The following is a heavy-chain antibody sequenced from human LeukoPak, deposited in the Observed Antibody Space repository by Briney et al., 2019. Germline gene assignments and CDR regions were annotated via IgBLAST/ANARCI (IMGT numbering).Heavy chain of an antibody. Sequence: PGGSLRLSCAASGFTFSGYLVSWVRQVPGKGLEWVANIKEDGSEVFYVDSVRGRFTISRDNADNSLYLQISSLRADDSAVYYCARDPGIAAAGTVGYFDCWGQGTLVTVSS. CDR3: ARDPGIAAAGTVGYFDC. J-gene: IGHJ4*02. V-gene: IGHV3-7*01. CDR1: GFTFSGYL. D-gene: IGHD6-13*01. CDR2: IKEDGSEV.